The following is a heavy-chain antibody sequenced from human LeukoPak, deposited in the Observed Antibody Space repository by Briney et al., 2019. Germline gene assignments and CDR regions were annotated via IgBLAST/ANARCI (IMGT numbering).Heavy chain of an antibody. CDR2: VYHNGET. CDR3: VTPRSWELSDMAV. CDR1: GYCITTNYY. J-gene: IGHJ6*03. D-gene: IGHD1-26*01. Sequence: PSETVSLTYTNSGYCITTNYYWACFLHSPSTELEWIGSVYHNGETYYNPSLKSRVIISVDTSKNEFSLRLTSVTAADTAAYYCVTPRSWELSDMAVWGKGTTVIASS. V-gene: IGHV4-38-2*02.